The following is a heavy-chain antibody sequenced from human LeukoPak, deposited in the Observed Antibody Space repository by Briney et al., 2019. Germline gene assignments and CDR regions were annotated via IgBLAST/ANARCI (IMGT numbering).Heavy chain of an antibody. CDR1: GGSFSSHH. CDR3: ARGLRQGSAWSWGPKEKSYQYMDV. CDR2: INPRGST. J-gene: IGHJ6*04. Sequence: KPSETLSLTCGVSGGSFSSHHWTWIRQPPGKGLEWIGEINPRGSTNYNPSLESRVTVSADTSRNQLSLSLTSVTAADSAVYFCARGLRQGSAWSWGPKEKSYQYMDVWGTGTTVIVSS. D-gene: IGHD6-19*01. V-gene: IGHV4-34*01.